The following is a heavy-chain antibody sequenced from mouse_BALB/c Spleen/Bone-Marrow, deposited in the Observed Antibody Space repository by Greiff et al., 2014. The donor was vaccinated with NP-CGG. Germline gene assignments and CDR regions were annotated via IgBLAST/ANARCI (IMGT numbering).Heavy chain of an antibody. Sequence: LVESAAELARPGASVKMSCKASGYTFTSYTMHWVEQRPGQGLEWIGYINPSSGYTEYNQKFKDKTTLTADKSSSTAYMQLSSLTSEDSAVYYCARENYYGSSYRFAYWGQGTLVTVSA. CDR2: INPSSGYT. J-gene: IGHJ3*01. V-gene: IGHV1-4*02. CDR3: ARENYYGSSYRFAY. D-gene: IGHD1-1*01. CDR1: GYTFTSYT.